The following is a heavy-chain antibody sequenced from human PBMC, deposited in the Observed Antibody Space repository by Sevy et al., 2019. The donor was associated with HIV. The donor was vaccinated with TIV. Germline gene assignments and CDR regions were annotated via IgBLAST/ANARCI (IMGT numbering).Heavy chain of an antibody. J-gene: IGHJ6*03. D-gene: IGHD6-19*01. Sequence: SETLSLTCTVSGGSISSYYWSWIRQPPGKGLEWIGYIYYSESTNYNPSLKSRVTISVDTSKNQFSLKLSSVTAADTAVYYCARVGVAGTDYYYYMDVWGKGTTVTVSS. CDR1: GGSISSYY. V-gene: IGHV4-59*01. CDR2: IYYSEST. CDR3: ARVGVAGTDYYYYMDV.